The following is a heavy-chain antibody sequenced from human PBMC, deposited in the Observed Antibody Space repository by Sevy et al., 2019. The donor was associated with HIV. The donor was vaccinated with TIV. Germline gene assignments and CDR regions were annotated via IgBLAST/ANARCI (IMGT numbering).Heavy chain of an antibody. J-gene: IGHJ4*02. V-gene: IGHV3-30*03. CDR2: ISYDGSNK. CDR1: GFTFSSYG. D-gene: IGHD3-22*01. Sequence: GGSLRLSCAASGFTFSSYGIHWVRQAPGKGLEWVAVISYDGSNKYYADSVKGRFTISRDNSKNTLYLQMNSLRAEDTAVYYCARDYDSSGYYLFDYWGQGTLVTVSS. CDR3: ARDYDSSGYYLFDY.